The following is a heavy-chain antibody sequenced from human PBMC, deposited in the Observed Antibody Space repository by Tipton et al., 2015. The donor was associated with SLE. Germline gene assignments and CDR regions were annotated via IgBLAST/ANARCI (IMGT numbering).Heavy chain of an antibody. V-gene: IGHV4-59*01. CDR2: IYYSGST. D-gene: IGHD3-22*01. CDR3: AGYYYDSSVGAFDI. J-gene: IGHJ3*02. CDR1: GGSISSYY. Sequence: TLSLTCTVSGGSISSYYWSWIRQPPGMGLESIGYIYYSGSTNYNPSLKSRVTISVDTSKNQFSLKLNSVTAADTAVYYCAGYYYDSSVGAFDIWGQGTMVTVSS.